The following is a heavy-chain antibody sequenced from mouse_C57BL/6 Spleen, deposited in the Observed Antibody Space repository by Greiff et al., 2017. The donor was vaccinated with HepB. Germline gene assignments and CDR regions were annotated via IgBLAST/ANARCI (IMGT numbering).Heavy chain of an antibody. Sequence: VQLQQSGPELVKPGASVKISCKASGYAFSSSWMNWVKQRPGKGLEWIGRIYPGDGDTNYNAEFKGKATLTADKSASTAYMQLSSRTSEDSAVYFCAREVGVTFEYFNVWGTVTTVTVSS. V-gene: IGHV1-82*01. J-gene: IGHJ1*03. CDR2: IYPGDGDT. D-gene: IGHD2-2*01. CDR3: AREVGVTFEYFNV. CDR1: GYAFSSSW.